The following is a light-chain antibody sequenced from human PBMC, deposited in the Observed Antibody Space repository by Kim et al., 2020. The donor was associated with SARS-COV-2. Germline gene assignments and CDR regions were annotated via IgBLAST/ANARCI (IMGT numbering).Light chain of an antibody. CDR2: DAS. CDR3: QQRSNWPPV. Sequence: EIVLTQSPATLSLSPGVRATLSCRASQSVSSYLAWYQQRPGQAPRLLIYDASSRAPGIPARFSGSGSGTDFTLTISSLEPEDFAVYYCQQRSNWPPVFGGGTKVDIK. V-gene: IGKV3-11*01. J-gene: IGKJ4*01. CDR1: QSVSSY.